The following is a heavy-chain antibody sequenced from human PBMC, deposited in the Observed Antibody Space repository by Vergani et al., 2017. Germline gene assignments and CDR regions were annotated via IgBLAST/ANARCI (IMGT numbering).Heavy chain of an antibody. D-gene: IGHD3-22*01. CDR2: ISGSGGST. Sequence: EVQLLESGGGLVQPGGSLRLSCAASGFTFSSYAMSWVRQAPGKGLEWVSAISGSGGSTYYADSVKGRFTISRDNSKNTLYLQMNSLRAEDTAVYYCAREGAGLGGDSSGPPAYWGQGTLVTVSS. CDR3: AREGAGLGGDSSGPPAY. V-gene: IGHV3-23*01. J-gene: IGHJ4*02. CDR1: GFTFSSYA.